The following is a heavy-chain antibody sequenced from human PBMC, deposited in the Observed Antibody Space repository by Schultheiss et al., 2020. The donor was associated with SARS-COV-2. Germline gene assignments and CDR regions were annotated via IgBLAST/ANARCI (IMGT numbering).Heavy chain of an antibody. J-gene: IGHJ6*02. V-gene: IGHV1-46*01. CDR1: GYTFTSYG. Sequence: ASVKVSCKASGYTFTSYGISWVRQAPGQGLEWMGIINPSGGNTSYAQKFQGRVTMTRDTSTSTVYMELSSLRSEDTAVYYCARDRAFAEWPLGMDVWGQGTTVTVSS. CDR3: ARDRAFAEWPLGMDV. CDR2: INPSGGNT. D-gene: IGHD3-3*01.